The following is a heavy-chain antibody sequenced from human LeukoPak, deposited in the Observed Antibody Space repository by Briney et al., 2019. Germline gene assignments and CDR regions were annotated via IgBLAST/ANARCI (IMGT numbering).Heavy chain of an antibody. CDR1: GFIFKDYG. CDR2: ISSSGNYI. Sequence: GGSLRLSCTASGFIFKDYGMNWVRQAPGKGLEWVSTISSSGNYIYYAESVKGRFTISKDNAKNSLSLQMNSLRAEDTAVYYCVRGSLASGVVVYYYYYLDVWGKGTTVTVSS. CDR3: VRGSLASGVVVYYYYYLDV. J-gene: IGHJ6*03. V-gene: IGHV3-21*01. D-gene: IGHD3-3*01.